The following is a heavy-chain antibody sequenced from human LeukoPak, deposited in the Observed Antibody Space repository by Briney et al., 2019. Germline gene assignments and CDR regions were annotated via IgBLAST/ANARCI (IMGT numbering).Heavy chain of an antibody. Sequence: PGGSLRLSCAASGFTFSTYAMQWVRQAPGRGLEWVALIPYDGNNNYYADSVKGRFTVSRDNSRNTLYLQMNSLRAEDTAVYYCAKGIGVVVPARFDYWGQGTLVTVSS. J-gene: IGHJ4*02. V-gene: IGHV3-30-3*01. CDR3: AKGIGVVVPARFDY. CDR1: GFTFSTYA. CDR2: IPYDGNNN. D-gene: IGHD2-2*01.